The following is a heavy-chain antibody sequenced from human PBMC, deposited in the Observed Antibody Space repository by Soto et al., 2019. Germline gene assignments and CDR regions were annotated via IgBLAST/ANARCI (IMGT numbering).Heavy chain of an antibody. J-gene: IGHJ3*02. V-gene: IGHV2-70*01. CDR1: GFSLSTSGMC. CDR2: IDWDDDK. CDR3: ARISKELVRGVPDAFDI. D-gene: IGHD3-10*01. Sequence: SGPTLVNPTQTLTLTCTFSGFSLSTSGMCVSWIRQPPGKALEWLALIDWDDDKYYSTSLKTRLTISKDTSKNQVVLTMTNMDPVDTATYYCARISKELVRGVPDAFDIWGQGTMVTVSS.